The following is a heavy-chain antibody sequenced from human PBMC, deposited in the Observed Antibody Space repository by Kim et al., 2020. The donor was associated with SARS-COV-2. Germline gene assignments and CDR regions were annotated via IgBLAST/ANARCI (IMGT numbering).Heavy chain of an antibody. CDR2: IWPDGSDV. CDR3: AKGYCSGGSCVRGFDP. D-gene: IGHD2-15*01. V-gene: IGHV3-33*06. Sequence: GGSLRLSCVASGFTFTSYSMHWVRQAPGKGLEWVAVIWPDGSDVDYAESVKGRFTISRDNSKNTVSLLMTSLRADDSAVYYCAKGYCSGGSCVRGFDPWGQGTPVTVFS. CDR1: GFTFTSYS. J-gene: IGHJ5*02.